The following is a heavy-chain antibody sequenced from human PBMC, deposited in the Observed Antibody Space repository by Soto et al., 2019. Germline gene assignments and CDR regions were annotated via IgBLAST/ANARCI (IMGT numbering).Heavy chain of an antibody. D-gene: IGHD3-3*01. Sequence: QVQLVQSGAEVKKPGASVKVSCKASGYTFTSYGISWVRQAPGQGLEWMGWISAYNGNTNYAQKLQGRVTMTTDTSTSTAYMELRSLRSDETAVYYCARDGPGTYYDFWSGYSPPYYMDVWGKGTTVTVSS. CDR1: GYTFTSYG. CDR2: ISAYNGNT. V-gene: IGHV1-18*01. CDR3: ARDGPGTYYDFWSGYSPPYYMDV. J-gene: IGHJ6*03.